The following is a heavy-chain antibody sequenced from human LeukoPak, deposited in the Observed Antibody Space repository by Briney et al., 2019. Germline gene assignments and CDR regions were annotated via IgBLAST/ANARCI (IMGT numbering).Heavy chain of an antibody. D-gene: IGHD5-12*01. CDR2: IYYKSKWFN. Sequence: SQTLSLTCAISGDSVSSNSWNWIRQSPSRGLEWLGRIYYKSKWFNDYAVSVKSRITINPDTSKNQFSLHLNSVTPEDTALYYCARDQPWINGFDVWGQGTMVTVSS. J-gene: IGHJ3*01. V-gene: IGHV6-1*01. CDR1: GDSVSSNS. CDR3: ARDQPWINGFDV.